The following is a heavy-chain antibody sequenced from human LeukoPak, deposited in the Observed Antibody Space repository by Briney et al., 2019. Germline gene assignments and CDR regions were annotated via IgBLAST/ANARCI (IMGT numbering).Heavy chain of an antibody. CDR2: IYSGGST. Sequence: GGSLRLSCAASGFTFSSNYMSWVRQAPGKGLEWVSVIYSGGSTYYADSVKGRFTFSRDNSKNTLYLQMNSLRAEDTAVYYCAKVPGDSSGYYSYYYGMDVWGQGTTVTVTS. CDR3: AKVPGDSSGYYSYYYGMDV. J-gene: IGHJ6*02. D-gene: IGHD3-22*01. V-gene: IGHV3-53*01. CDR1: GFTFSSNY.